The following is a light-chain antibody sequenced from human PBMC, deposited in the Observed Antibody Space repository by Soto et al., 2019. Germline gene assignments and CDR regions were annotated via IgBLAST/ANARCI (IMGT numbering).Light chain of an antibody. J-gene: IGKJ3*01. V-gene: IGKV1-39*01. Sequence: DLQMTQSPSSLSASVGDRVTITCRASQSISSYLNWYQQKPGKAPKLLIYAASSLQSGVPSRFSGSGSGTDFTLTISSLQPEDFATYYCQQSYSTLLTFGPGTKLDI. CDR3: QQSYSTLLT. CDR1: QSISSY. CDR2: AAS.